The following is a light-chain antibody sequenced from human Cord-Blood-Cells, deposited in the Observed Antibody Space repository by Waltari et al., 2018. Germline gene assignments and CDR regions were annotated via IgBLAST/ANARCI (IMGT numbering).Light chain of an antibody. CDR3: QVWDSSTVV. CDR1: NTGSKN. V-gene: IGLV3-9*01. CDR2: RDS. J-gene: IGLJ2*01. Sequence: SYELTQPLSVSVALGQTARITCGGNNTGSKNVHWYQKKPGQAPVLVIYRDSNRPSGIPERFSGSNSGNTATLTISRAQAGDEADYYCQVWDSSTVVFGGGTKLTVL.